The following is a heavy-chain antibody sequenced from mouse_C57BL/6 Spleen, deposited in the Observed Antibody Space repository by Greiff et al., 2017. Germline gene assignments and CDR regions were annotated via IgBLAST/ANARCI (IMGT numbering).Heavy chain of an antibody. CDR3: ARDDSYYAMDY. CDR2: IYPGDGDT. D-gene: IGHD2-4*01. CDR1: GYAFSSYW. V-gene: IGHV1-80*01. Sequence: QVQLKESGAELVKPGASVKISCKASGYAFSSYWMNWVKQRPGKGLEWIGQIYPGDGDTNYNGKFKGKATLTADKSSSTAYMQLSSLTSEDSAVYFCARDDSYYAMDYWGQGTSVTVSS. J-gene: IGHJ4*01.